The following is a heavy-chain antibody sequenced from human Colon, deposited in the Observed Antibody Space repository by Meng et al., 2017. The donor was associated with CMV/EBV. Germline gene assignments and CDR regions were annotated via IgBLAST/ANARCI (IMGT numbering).Heavy chain of an antibody. D-gene: IGHD3-9*01. CDR3: ARLPPPRILVSDSFDP. V-gene: IGHV3-21*01. CDR1: GFTFSSYS. Sequence: GESLKISCAASGFTFSSYSMNWVRQAPGKGLEWVSSISSSSSYIYYADSVKGRFTISRDNAKNSLYLQMNSLRAEDTAVYYCARLPPPRILVSDSFDPWGQGTLVTVSS. CDR2: ISSSSSYI. J-gene: IGHJ5*02.